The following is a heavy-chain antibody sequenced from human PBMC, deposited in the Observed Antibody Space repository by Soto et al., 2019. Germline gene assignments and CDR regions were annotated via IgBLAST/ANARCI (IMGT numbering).Heavy chain of an antibody. V-gene: IGHV4-31*03. D-gene: IGHD3-16*01. CDR3: ARAGGFLDSDNWVDP. CDR1: GRSISSGGYY. J-gene: IGHJ5*02. CDR2: IYYSGST. Sequence: QVKLQESGPGLVKPSQTLSLTCTVSGRSISSGGYYWSWIRQHPGKGVEWIGYIYYSGSTYYIACRESRGTITVDKSNKQFSMKLSSVTAADTAVYYCARAGGFLDSDNWVDPRGQGTLVTGSS.